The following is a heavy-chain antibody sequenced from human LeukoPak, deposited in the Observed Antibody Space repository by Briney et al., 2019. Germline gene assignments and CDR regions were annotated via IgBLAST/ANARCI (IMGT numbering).Heavy chain of an antibody. CDR3: ARGISANYYAVDI. D-gene: IGHD1-26*01. CDR1: GGSISYNY. Sequence: SETLSLTCSVSGGSISYNYWRWIRQPPGKELEWIGYLYYSGSTNYNPSLKSRVTISVDTSKDQFSLNLTSVTAADTAVYYCARGISANYYAVDIWGQGTMVTVSS. CDR2: LYYSGST. V-gene: IGHV4-59*01. J-gene: IGHJ3*02.